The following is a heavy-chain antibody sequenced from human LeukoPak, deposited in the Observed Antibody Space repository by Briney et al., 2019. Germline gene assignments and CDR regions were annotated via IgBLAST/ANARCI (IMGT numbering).Heavy chain of an antibody. J-gene: IGHJ5*02. Sequence: SETLSLTCTVSGGSISSYYWGWIRQPAGKALEWLGRIYTSGSTNYNPSLKSRVTMSVDTSKNQFSLKLSSVTAADTAVYYCAKELGATQFDPWGQGALVTVSS. D-gene: IGHD1-26*01. CDR1: GGSISSYY. CDR2: IYTSGST. V-gene: IGHV4-4*07. CDR3: AKELGATQFDP.